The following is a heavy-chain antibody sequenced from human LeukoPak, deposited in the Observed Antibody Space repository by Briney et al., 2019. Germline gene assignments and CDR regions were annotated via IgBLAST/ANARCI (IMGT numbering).Heavy chain of an antibody. Sequence: ASVKVSCKASGYTFTGYDMHWVRQAPGQGLEWMGGINPNSGGPNYAQKFQGRVTMTRDTSTSTAYMELSRLRSDDTAVYYCARINIGYYAYFVFWGQGTLVTVSS. CDR1: GYTFTGYD. CDR3: ARINIGYYAYFVF. V-gene: IGHV1-2*02. CDR2: INPNSGGP. J-gene: IGHJ4*02. D-gene: IGHD3-22*01.